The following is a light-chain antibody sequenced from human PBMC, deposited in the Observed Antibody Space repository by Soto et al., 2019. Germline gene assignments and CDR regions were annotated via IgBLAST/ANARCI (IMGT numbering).Light chain of an antibody. CDR2: EVS. CDR1: SSDVGRYNL. Sequence: QSVLTQPASVSGSPGQSITISCTGTSSDVGRYNLVSWYQQHPGKAPKLMIYEVSKRPSWVSNRFSGSKSGNTASLTNSGLQAEDEADYYCCSYAGRSTFEVFGGGTKLTVL. CDR3: CSYAGRSTFEV. V-gene: IGLV2-23*02. J-gene: IGLJ2*01.